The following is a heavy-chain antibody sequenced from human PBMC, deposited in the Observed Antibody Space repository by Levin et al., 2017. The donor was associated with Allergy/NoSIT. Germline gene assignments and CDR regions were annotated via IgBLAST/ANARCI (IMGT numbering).Heavy chain of an antibody. V-gene: IGHV3-74*01. Sequence: GGSLRLSCAASGFTFTTSWMHWVRQAPGKGLVWVARITPDGSGANYAGSLQGRFAISRDNAMNTVYLQINSLTVDDTAVYFCARGAVATAGIDSWGQGTLVTVPS. CDR3: ARGAVATAGIDS. J-gene: IGHJ4*02. CDR1: GFTFTTSW. D-gene: IGHD2-21*02. CDR2: ITPDGSGA.